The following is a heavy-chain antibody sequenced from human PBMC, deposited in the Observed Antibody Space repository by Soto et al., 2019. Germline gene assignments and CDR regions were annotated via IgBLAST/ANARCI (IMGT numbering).Heavy chain of an antibody. Sequence: SGPTLVNPTETLTLTCTVSGFSRSNARRGVRWIRQPPGKALEWLAHIFSNDEKSYSTSLKSRLTISKDTSKSQVVLTMTNMDPVDTATYYCAHASADAFDIWGQGTMVTVSS. J-gene: IGHJ3*02. CDR1: GFSRSNARRG. CDR2: IFSNDEK. V-gene: IGHV2-26*01. CDR3: AHASADAFDI.